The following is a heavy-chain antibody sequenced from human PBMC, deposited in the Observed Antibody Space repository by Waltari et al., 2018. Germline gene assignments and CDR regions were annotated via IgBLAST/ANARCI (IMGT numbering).Heavy chain of an antibody. CDR3: ARGSAPPVDSSSSEQLSYFDY. V-gene: IGHV1-3*01. CDR2: INAGNGNT. J-gene: IGHJ4*02. Sequence: QVQLVQSGAEVKKPGASVKVSCKASGYTFTSYAMHWVRQAPGQRLEWMGWINAGNGNTKYSQKFQGRVTITRDTSASTAYMELSSLRSEDTAVYYCARGSAPPVDSSSSEQLSYFDYWGQGTLVTVSS. CDR1: GYTFTSYA. D-gene: IGHD6-6*01.